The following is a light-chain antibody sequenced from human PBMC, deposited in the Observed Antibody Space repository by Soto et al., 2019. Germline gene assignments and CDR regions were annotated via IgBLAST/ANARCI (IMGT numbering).Light chain of an antibody. J-gene: IGLJ2*01. V-gene: IGLV1-51*01. CDR3: DSWDNSLSVVL. CDR2: DNN. Sequence: QSVLTQPPSVSAAPGQRVTISCSGSSSNIGSNYVSWYQQLPGAAPKLLIYDNNKRPSGIPDRFSGSTSGTSATLAIAGLQTGDEADYYYDSWDNSLSVVLFGGGTKLTVL. CDR1: SSNIGSNY.